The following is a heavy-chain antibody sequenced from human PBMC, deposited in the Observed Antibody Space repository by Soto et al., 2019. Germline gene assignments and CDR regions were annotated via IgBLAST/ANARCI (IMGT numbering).Heavy chain of an antibody. J-gene: IGHJ5*02. CDR2: IYYSGST. Sequence: PSETLSLTCTVSGGSISSGGYYWSWIRQHPGKGLEWIGYIYYSGSTYYNPSLKSRVTISVDTSKNQFSLKLSSVTAADTAVYYCARYYDFWSGYYFDWFDPWGQGTLVTVSS. D-gene: IGHD3-3*01. CDR1: GGSISSGGYY. CDR3: ARYYDFWSGYYFDWFDP. V-gene: IGHV4-31*03.